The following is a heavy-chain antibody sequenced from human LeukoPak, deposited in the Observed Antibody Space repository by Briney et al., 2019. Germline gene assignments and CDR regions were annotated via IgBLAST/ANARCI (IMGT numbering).Heavy chain of an antibody. CDR2: IYQSVTT. CDR1: GYSISNGYY. D-gene: IGHD3/OR15-3a*01. V-gene: IGHV4-38-2*01. J-gene: IGHJ6*04. Sequence: SETLSLTCAVSGYSISNGYYWGWIRQPPGKGLEWIGSIYQSVTTYYSPSLKGRVAISTDTPKNQYSLKLTSVTAADTAVYYCARGSNYYYSMDVWGKGTTVTVSS. CDR3: ARGSNYYYSMDV.